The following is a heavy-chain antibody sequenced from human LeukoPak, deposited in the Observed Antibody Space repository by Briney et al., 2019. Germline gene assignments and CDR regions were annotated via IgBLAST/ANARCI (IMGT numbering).Heavy chain of an antibody. CDR2: IYYSGST. D-gene: IGHD1-26*01. Sequence: SETLSLTCTVSDGSMNSDDYYWGWIRQPPGKGLEWIGSIYYSGSTYYNPSLKSRVIISVDTSKNQFSLKLTSVTAADTAVYYCARFFMGANDYWGQGTLVTVSS. V-gene: IGHV4-39*01. CDR1: DGSMNSDDYY. J-gene: IGHJ4*02. CDR3: ARFFMGANDY.